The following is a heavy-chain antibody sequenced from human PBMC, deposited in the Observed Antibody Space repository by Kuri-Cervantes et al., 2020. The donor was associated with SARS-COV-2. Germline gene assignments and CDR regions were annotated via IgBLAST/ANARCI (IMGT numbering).Heavy chain of an antibody. CDR1: GFTFSSYW. Sequence: CAASGFTFSSYWMNWVRQAPGKGLEWVGRIKSKTDGGTTDYAAPVKGRFTISRDDSKNTLYLQMNSLKTEDTAVYYCTTERSYYDFWSGYFGYFDYWGQGTLVTVSS. J-gene: IGHJ4*02. D-gene: IGHD3-3*01. CDR3: TTERSYYDFWSGYFGYFDY. CDR2: IKSKTDGGTT. V-gene: IGHV3-15*07.